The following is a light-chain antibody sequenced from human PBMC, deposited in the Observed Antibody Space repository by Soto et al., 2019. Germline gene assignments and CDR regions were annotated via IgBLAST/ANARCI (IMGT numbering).Light chain of an antibody. Sequence: IGMTQSPATLSVTPGERATLPCSASQSVTTNLAWYQHKPGQAPRLLIYGASTRATGIPARFSGSGSGTEFTLTISSLQSEDFAIYYCQQYNNWPPLTFGGGTKVDIK. CDR3: QQYNNWPPLT. CDR1: QSVTTN. V-gene: IGKV3-15*01. J-gene: IGKJ4*01. CDR2: GAS.